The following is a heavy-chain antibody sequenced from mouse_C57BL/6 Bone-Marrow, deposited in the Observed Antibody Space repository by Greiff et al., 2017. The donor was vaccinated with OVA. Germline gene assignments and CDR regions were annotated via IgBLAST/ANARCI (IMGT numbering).Heavy chain of an antibody. J-gene: IGHJ1*03. V-gene: IGHV5-17*01. CDR3: ARHDYGYWYFDV. CDR1: GFTFSDYG. D-gene: IGHD2-4*01. CDR2: ISSGSSTI. Sequence: EVQGVESGGGLVKPGGSLKLSCAASGFTFSDYGMHWVRQAPEKGLEWVAYISSGSSTIYYADTVKGRFTISRDNAKNTLFLQMTSLRSEDTAMYYCARHDYGYWYFDVWGTGTTVTVSS.